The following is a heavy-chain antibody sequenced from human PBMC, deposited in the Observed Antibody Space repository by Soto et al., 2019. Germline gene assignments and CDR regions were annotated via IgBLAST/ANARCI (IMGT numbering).Heavy chain of an antibody. CDR1: GGSISSGGYY. D-gene: IGHD5-12*01. CDR3: ARVAGDQSGYDFYFDY. CDR2: IYYSGST. J-gene: IGHJ4*02. Sequence: SETLSLTCTVSGGSISSGGYYWSWIRQHPGKGLEWIGYIYYSGSTYYNPSLKSRVTISVDTSKNQFSLKLSSVTAADTAVYYCARVAGDQSGYDFYFDYWGQGTLVTVSS. V-gene: IGHV4-31*03.